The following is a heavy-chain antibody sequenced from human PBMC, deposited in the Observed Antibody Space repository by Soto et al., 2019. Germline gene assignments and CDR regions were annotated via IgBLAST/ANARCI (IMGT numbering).Heavy chain of an antibody. J-gene: IGHJ4*02. CDR2: IYWDDDK. Sequence: QITLKESGPTLVKPTQTLTLTCTFSGFSLSTSGVGVGWIRQPPGKALEWLALIYWDDDKRYSPSLKSRLTLPQDTSKNQVVLTITNMDPVDTATYYCAHSLIPNWGSRGAFDYWGQGTLVTVSS. V-gene: IGHV2-5*02. CDR3: AHSLIPNWGSRGAFDY. CDR1: GFSLSTSGVG. D-gene: IGHD7-27*01.